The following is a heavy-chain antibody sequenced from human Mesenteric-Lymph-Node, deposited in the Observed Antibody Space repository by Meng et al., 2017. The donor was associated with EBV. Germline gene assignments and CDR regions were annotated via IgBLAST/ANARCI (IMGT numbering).Heavy chain of an antibody. J-gene: IGHJ4*02. D-gene: IGHD5-18*01. CDR1: GDSISSIYW. Sequence: QVQLQEAGPGLVKPSGTLSLTCAVSGDSISSIYWWCWVRQPPERGLEWVRVVYHTGSANYTPSLKRRVIIAVDKSNNQFSLRLSSVTAADTAVYYCARVGYNYVYYFDFWGQGTLVTVSS. V-gene: IGHV4-4*02. CDR2: VYHTGSA. CDR3: ARVGYNYVYYFDF.